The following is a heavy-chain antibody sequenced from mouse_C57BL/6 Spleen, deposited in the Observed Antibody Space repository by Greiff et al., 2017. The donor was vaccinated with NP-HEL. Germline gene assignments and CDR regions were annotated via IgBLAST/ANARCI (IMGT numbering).Heavy chain of an antibody. V-gene: IGHV5-17*01. CDR3: ARDVYYDYAHWYFDV. D-gene: IGHD2-4*01. Sequence: EVQLVESGGGLVKPGGSLKLSCAASGFTFSDYGMHWVRQAPEKGLEWVAYISSGSSTIYYADTVKGRFTISRDNAKNTLFLQMTSLRSEDTAMYYCARDVYYDYAHWYFDVWGTGTTVTVSS. J-gene: IGHJ1*03. CDR1: GFTFSDYG. CDR2: ISSGSSTI.